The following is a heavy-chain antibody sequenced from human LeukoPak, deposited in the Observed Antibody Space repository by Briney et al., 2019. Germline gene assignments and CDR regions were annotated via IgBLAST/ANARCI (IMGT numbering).Heavy chain of an antibody. CDR3: ATDSSSWLLPGDALDT. J-gene: IGHJ3*02. D-gene: IGHD6-13*01. CDR2: ISGSGGST. Sequence: GGSLRLSCAASGFTFSSYAMSWVRQAPGKGLEWVSAISGSGGSTYYADSVKGRFTISRDNSKNTLYLQMNSLRAEDTAVYYCATDSSSWLLPGDALDTWGQGTMVTVSS. V-gene: IGHV3-23*01. CDR1: GFTFSSYA.